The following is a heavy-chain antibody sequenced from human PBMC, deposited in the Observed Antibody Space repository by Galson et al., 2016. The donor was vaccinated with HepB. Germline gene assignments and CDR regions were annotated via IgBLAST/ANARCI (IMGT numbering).Heavy chain of an antibody. CDR3: ATPIPRPKSGFPPEYFSYPMDV. CDR2: IIPIMNII. CDR1: GGSLSTYA. D-gene: IGHD3-3*01. Sequence: SVKVSCKASGGSLSTYAINWARLAPGQGLEWLGGIIPIMNIIKIAQKFQGRVTVSADKSTTTFYMDLTSLRNDDTAVYYCATPIPRPKSGFPPEYFSYPMDVWGQGTTVIVSS. V-gene: IGHV1-69*10. J-gene: IGHJ6*02.